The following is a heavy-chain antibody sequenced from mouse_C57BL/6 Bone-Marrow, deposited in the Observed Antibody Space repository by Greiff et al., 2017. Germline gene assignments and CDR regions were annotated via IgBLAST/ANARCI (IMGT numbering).Heavy chain of an antibody. CDR3: TKTAQATPWFAY. Sequence: VHLVESGAELVRPGASVTLSCKASGYTFTDYEMHWVKQTPVHGLEWIGAIDPETGGTAYNQKFKGKAILTADKSSSTAYMELRSLTSEDSAVYYCTKTAQATPWFAYWGQGTLVTVSA. CDR1: GYTFTDYE. D-gene: IGHD3-2*02. V-gene: IGHV1-15*01. CDR2: IDPETGGT. J-gene: IGHJ3*01.